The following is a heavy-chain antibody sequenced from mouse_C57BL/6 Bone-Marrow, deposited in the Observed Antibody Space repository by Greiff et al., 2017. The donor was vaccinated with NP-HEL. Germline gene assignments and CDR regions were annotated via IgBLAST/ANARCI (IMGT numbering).Heavy chain of an antibody. J-gene: IGHJ3*01. CDR1: GYSITSGYY. CDR2: ISYDGSN. D-gene: IGHD4-1*01. CDR3: ARLGRFAY. V-gene: IGHV3-6*01. Sequence: DVKLQESGPGLVKPSQSLSLTCSVTGYSITSGYYWNWIRQFPGNKLEWMGYISYDGSNNYNPSLKNRISITRDTSKNQFFLKLNSVTTEDTATYYCARLGRFAYWGQGTLVTVSA.